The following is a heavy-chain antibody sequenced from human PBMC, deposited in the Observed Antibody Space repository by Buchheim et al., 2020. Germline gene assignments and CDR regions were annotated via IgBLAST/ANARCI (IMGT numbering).Heavy chain of an antibody. D-gene: IGHD4-11*01. Sequence: EVQLVESGGGLVQPGGSLRLSCAASGFTFSSYWMSWVRQAPGRGLEWVAKMTKGGNREYYVDSVRGGFTFSRDNTKNSLYLQMNSLRAEDAAVYFCARERGVTITSSGVWSYSYGLDVWGLGTT. J-gene: IGHJ6*02. CDR3: ARERGVTITSSGVWSYSYGLDV. CDR1: GFTFSSYW. CDR2: MTKGGNRE. V-gene: IGHV3-7*01.